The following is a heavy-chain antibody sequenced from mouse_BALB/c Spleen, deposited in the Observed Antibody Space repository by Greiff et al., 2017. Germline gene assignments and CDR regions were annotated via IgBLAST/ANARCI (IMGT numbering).Heavy chain of an antibody. J-gene: IGHJ2*01. CDR1: GFTFSSYG. Sequence: EVQLVESGGGLVQPGGSLKLSCAASGFTFSSYGMSWVRQTPDKRLELVATINSNGGSTYYPDSVKGRFTISRDNAKNTLYLQMSSLKSEDTAMYYCARDYYGSSLYFDYWGQGTTLTVSS. V-gene: IGHV5-6-3*01. D-gene: IGHD1-1*01. CDR3: ARDYYGSSLYFDY. CDR2: INSNGGST.